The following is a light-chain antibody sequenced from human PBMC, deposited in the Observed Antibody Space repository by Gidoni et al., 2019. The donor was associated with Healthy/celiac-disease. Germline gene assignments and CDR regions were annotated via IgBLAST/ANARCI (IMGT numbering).Light chain of an antibody. CDR1: QDISNY. CDR2: DAS. CDR3: QQYDNLPRFT. Sequence: DIQMTQSPSSLSASVGDRVTITCQARQDISNYLNWYQQKPGKAPKLLIYDASNLETGVPSRFSGSGSGTDFTFTISSLQPEDIATYYCQQYDNLPRFTFXPXTKVDIK. V-gene: IGKV1-33*01. J-gene: IGKJ3*01.